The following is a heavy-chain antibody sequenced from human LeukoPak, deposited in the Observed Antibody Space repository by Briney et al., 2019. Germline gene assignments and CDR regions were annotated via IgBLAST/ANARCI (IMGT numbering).Heavy chain of an antibody. CDR1: GYTFTGYY. J-gene: IGHJ4*02. CDR2: INPNSGGT. V-gene: IGHV1-2*02. Sequence: GASVKVSCKASGYTFTGYYMHWVRQAPGQGLEWMGWINPNSGGTNYAQKFQGRVTMTRDTSISTAYMELSRLRSDDTAVYYCATPLVGATTGFLAYFDYWGQGTLVTVSS. D-gene: IGHD1-26*01. CDR3: ATPLVGATTGFLAYFDY.